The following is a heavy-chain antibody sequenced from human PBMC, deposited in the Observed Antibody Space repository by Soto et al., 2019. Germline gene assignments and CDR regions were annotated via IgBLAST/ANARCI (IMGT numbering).Heavy chain of an antibody. J-gene: IGHJ6*02. Sequence: GGSLRLSCAASGFTVSSNYMSWVRQAPGKGLEWVSVIYSGGSTYYADSVKGRFTISRDNSKNTLYLQMNSLRAGDTAVYYCARGGGYDYSYYYGMDVWGQGTTVTVSS. D-gene: IGHD5-12*01. CDR2: IYSGGST. V-gene: IGHV3-53*01. CDR3: ARGGGYDYSYYYGMDV. CDR1: GFTVSSNY.